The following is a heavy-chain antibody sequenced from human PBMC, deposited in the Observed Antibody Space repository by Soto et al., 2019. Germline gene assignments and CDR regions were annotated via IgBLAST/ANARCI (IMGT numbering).Heavy chain of an antibody. CDR1: GFTFSSYV. D-gene: IGHD3-22*01. CDR3: ARDGFERSDYYGPNYFDY. Sequence: SLRLSCAASGFTFSSYVMHWVRQAPGKGLEWVALISSDGTNIYYADSVKGRFTISRDNSKNTLSLQVNSPRVEDMAVYYCARDGFERSDYYGPNYFDYWGQGTPVTVSS. V-gene: IGHV3-30-3*01. CDR2: ISSDGTNI. J-gene: IGHJ4*02.